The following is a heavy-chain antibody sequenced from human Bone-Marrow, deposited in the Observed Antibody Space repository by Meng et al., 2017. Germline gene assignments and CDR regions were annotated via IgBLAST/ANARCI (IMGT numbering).Heavy chain of an antibody. Sequence: GGSLRLSCAASGFTFSSYWMSWVRQAPGKGLEWVANIKQDGSEKYYVDSVKGRFTISRDNAKNSLYLQMNSLRAEDTALYYCSRAHGSGRYYFEAFHVWGQGTMVTVSS. V-gene: IGHV3-7*03. D-gene: IGHD3-10*01. CDR3: SRAHGSGRYYFEAFHV. J-gene: IGHJ3*01. CDR1: GFTFSSYW. CDR2: IKQDGSEK.